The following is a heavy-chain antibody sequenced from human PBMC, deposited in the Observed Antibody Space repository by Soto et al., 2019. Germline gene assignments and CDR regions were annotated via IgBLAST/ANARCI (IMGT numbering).Heavy chain of an antibody. Sequence: EVQLVESGGGLVQPGGSLRLSCVASGFTFSDYSINWVRQAPGKGLEWVSYISSSSRYIYYADSVKGRFHISRDNGKNSLYLQMDSLTDEDTAVCYCARGPGYNLYGKFDYWGQGTLVTVSS. D-gene: IGHD1-1*01. V-gene: IGHV3-48*02. CDR1: GFTFSDYS. J-gene: IGHJ4*02. CDR2: ISSSSRYI. CDR3: ARGPGYNLYGKFDY.